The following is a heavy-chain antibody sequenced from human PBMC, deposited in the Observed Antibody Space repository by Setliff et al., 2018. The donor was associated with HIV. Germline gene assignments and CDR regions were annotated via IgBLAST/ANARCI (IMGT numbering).Heavy chain of an antibody. J-gene: IGHJ5*02. Sequence: PSETLSLTCTVSGASISSHYWSWIRQSPGKGLEWIGSIYYRETTNNNPSIKSRVTISVDTSKNQPSLKLRSVTAADTAVYYCARDPGGLYCRSTSCQGGCFDPWGQGTLVTVSS. CDR2: IYYRETT. D-gene: IGHD2-2*01. V-gene: IGHV4-59*11. CDR1: GASISSHY. CDR3: ARDPGGLYCRSTSCQGGCFDP.